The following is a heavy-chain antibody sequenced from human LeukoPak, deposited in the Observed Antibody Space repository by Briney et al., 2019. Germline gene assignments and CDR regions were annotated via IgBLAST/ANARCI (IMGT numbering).Heavy chain of an antibody. V-gene: IGHV1-8*01. CDR2: MNPNSGNT. D-gene: IGHD3-16*01. CDR1: GYTFTSYD. CDR3: ARGVWARNDAYHLDY. Sequence: ASVKVSCKASGYTFTSYDINWVRQATGQGLEWMGWMNPNSGNTGYAQKFQGRVTMTRNTSINTAYLELSSLRSEDTAMYYCARGVWARNDAYHLDYWGQGTLVTVSS. J-gene: IGHJ4*02.